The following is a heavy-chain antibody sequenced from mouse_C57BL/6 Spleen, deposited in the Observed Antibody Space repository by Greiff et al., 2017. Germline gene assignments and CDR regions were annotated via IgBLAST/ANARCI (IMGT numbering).Heavy chain of an antibody. V-gene: IGHV1-69*01. J-gene: IGHJ1*03. CDR2: IDPSDSYT. Sequence: QVQLQQPGAELVMPGASVKLSCKASGYTFTSYWMHWVKQRPGQGLEWIGEIDPSDSYTNYNQKFKGKSTLTVDKSSSTAYMQLSSLTSEAAAVYYCARRGTVDVWGTGTTVTVSS. CDR3: ARRGTVDV. D-gene: IGHD3-3*01. CDR1: GYTFTSYW.